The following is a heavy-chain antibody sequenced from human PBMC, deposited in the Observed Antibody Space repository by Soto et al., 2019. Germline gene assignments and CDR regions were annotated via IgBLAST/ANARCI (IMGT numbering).Heavy chain of an antibody. J-gene: IGHJ5*02. CDR3: ARDPRNLGLDP. V-gene: IGHV3-74*01. D-gene: IGHD4-4*01. Sequence: GGSLRLSCAASGFTFSGYWIFWVRQPPGKGLVWVSRIDGDGHNINYADSVKGRFTISRDNAKNTLYLQMNSLRAEDTAVYYCARDPRNLGLDPWGQGTLVTVSS. CDR2: IDGDGHNI. CDR1: GFTFSGYW.